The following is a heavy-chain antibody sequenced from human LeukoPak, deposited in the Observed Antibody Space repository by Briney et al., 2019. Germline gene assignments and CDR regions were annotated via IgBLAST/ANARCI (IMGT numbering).Heavy chain of an antibody. CDR3: ARDQGVIAAAGTLVDY. Sequence: GGSLRLSCAASGFTFSSYWMSWVRQAPGKGLEWVANIKQDGREKYYVDSVKGRFTISRDNAKNSLYLQMNSLRAEDTAVYYCARDQGVIAAAGTLVDYWGQGTLVTVSS. J-gene: IGHJ4*02. CDR1: GFTFSSYW. D-gene: IGHD6-13*01. V-gene: IGHV3-7*01. CDR2: IKQDGREK.